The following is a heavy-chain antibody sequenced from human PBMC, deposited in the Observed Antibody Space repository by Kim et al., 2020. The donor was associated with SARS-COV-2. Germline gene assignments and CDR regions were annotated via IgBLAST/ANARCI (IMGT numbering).Heavy chain of an antibody. CDR2: INHSGST. CDR1: GGSFSGYY. J-gene: IGHJ3*01. D-gene: IGHD2-15*01. V-gene: IGHV4-34*01. CDR3: ARAAQYCSGGSCYLVRPF. Sequence: SETLSLTCAVYGGSFSGYYWSWIRQPPGKGLEWIGEINHSGSTNYNPSLKSRVTISVDTSKNQFSLKLSSVTAADTAVYYCARAAQYCSGGSCYLVRPF.